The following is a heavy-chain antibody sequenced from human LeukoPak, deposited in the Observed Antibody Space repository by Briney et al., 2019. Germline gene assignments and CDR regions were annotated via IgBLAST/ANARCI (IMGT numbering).Heavy chain of an antibody. CDR1: GGSISSSSYY. V-gene: IGHV4-39*01. Sequence: SETLSLTCTVSGGSISSSSYYWGWIRQPPGKGLEWIGSIYYSGSAYYNPSLKSRVTISVDTSKNQFSLKLDSVTAADTAVYYCARLANYHYYYMDVWGKGTTVTISS. J-gene: IGHJ6*03. CDR2: IYYSGSA. CDR3: ARLANYHYYYMDV.